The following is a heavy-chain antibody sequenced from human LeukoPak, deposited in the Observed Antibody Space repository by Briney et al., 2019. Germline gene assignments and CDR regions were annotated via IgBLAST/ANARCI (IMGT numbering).Heavy chain of an antibody. CDR3: AREVQLLWYYYYMDV. J-gene: IGHJ6*03. CDR1: GFTFSSYW. CDR2: IKQDGSEK. Sequence: PGGSLRLSCAASGFTFSSYWMSWVRQAPGKGLEWVANIKQDGSEKHYVDSVKGRFTISRDNAKNSLYLQMNSLRAEDTAVYYCAREVQLLWYYYYMDVWGKGTTVTVSS. D-gene: IGHD2-2*01. V-gene: IGHV3-7*01.